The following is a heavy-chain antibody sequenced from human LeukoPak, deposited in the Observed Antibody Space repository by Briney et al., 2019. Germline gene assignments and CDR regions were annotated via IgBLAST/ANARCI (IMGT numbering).Heavy chain of an antibody. CDR2: IDGSSTTI. V-gene: IGHV3-48*01. CDR1: GFTFSSYS. Sequence: GGSLRLPCAASGFTFSSYSMNWVRQAPGKGLEWVSYIDGSSTTIYYADSVKGRFTISRDNAKNSLFLQMNGLRAEDTAVYYCARGTEHLDYWGQGTLVTVSS. CDR3: ARGTEHLDY. J-gene: IGHJ4*02. D-gene: IGHD2-21*01.